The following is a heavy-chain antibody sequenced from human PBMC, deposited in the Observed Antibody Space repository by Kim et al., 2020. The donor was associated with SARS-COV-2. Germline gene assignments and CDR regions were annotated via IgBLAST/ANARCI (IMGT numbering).Heavy chain of an antibody. Sequence: GGSLRLSCAASGFTFSSYAMSWVRQAPGKGLEWVSAISGSGGNTYYADSVKGRFTISRDNSKNTPYLQMNSLRAEDTAVYYCAKENYYGSGSCVKPELFYPCGDGTLCTVSP. CDR2: ISGSGGNT. D-gene: IGHD3-10*01. CDR3: AKENYYGSGSCVKPELFYP. V-gene: IGHV3-23*01. J-gene: IGHJ5*02. CDR1: GFTFSSYA.